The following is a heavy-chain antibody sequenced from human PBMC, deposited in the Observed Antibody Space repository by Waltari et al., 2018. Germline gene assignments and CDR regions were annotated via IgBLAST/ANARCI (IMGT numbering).Heavy chain of an antibody. V-gene: IGHV1-69*10. D-gene: IGHD1-1*01. CDR3: ARVRVENWFDP. J-gene: IGHJ5*02. CDR2: IIPILGIA. CDR1: GGTFSSYA. Sequence: QVQLVQSGAEVKKPGSSVKVSCKTSGGTFSSYAISWVRQAPGQGLAWMGGIIPILGIANYAQKFQGRVTITADKSTSTAYMELSSLRSEDAAVYYCARVRVENWFDPWGQGTLVTVSS.